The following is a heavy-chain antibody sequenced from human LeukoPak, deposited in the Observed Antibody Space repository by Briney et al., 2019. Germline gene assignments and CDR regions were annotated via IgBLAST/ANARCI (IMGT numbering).Heavy chain of an antibody. CDR3: AREVYSNYVYYFDY. CDR1: GGSISSYY. Sequence: PSETLSLTCTVSGGSISSYYWSWIRQPPGKGLEWIGYIYYSRSTNYNPSLKSRVTISVDTSKNQFSLKLNSVTAADTAVYYCAREVYSNYVYYFDYWGQGTLVTVSS. CDR2: IYYSRST. J-gene: IGHJ4*02. D-gene: IGHD4-11*01. V-gene: IGHV4-59*01.